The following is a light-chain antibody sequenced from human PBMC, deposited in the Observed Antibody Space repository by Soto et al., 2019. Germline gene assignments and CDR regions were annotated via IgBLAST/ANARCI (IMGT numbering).Light chain of an antibody. CDR2: DAS. Sequence: EIVLTQSPATLSLSPGERATLSCRASQSVSSYLAWYQQKPGQAPRLLIFDASNRATGIPARFSGSGSGTDFTLTISSLEPEDSAVYYCLQYGSSLGVTFGGGTKVEIK. J-gene: IGKJ4*01. CDR1: QSVSSY. CDR3: LQYGSSLGVT. V-gene: IGKV3-11*01.